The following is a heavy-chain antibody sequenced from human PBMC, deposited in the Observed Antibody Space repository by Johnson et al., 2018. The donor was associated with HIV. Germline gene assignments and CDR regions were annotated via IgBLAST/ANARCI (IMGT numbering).Heavy chain of an antibody. CDR3: AKKGGRYSSSHDAFDI. CDR1: GFTFNSYG. J-gene: IGHJ3*02. Sequence: QVQLLESGGGVVQPGRSLRLSCAASGFTFNSYGMHWVRQAPGKGLEWVAFISYDGSNDYYADSVKGRFPISRDNSKNTLYLQMNSLRAEETAVYYCAKKGGRYSSSHDAFDIWGQGTMVTVSS. CDR2: ISYDGSND. D-gene: IGHD6-6*01. V-gene: IGHV3-30*18.